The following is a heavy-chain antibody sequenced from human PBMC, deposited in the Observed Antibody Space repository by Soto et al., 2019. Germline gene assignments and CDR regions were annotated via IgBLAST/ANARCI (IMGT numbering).Heavy chain of an antibody. D-gene: IGHD6-19*01. CDR3: AKDPSPRVAVAPAYFDF. Sequence: LRLSCAASGFAFSDYAMTWVRQAPGKGLEWVSTISSTGRTTFYADSVKGRFTISRDNSKNILYLQMNSLRAEDTATYYCAKDPSPRVAVAPAYFDFWSQGTPVTVSS. CDR2: ISSTGRTT. V-gene: IGHV3-23*01. J-gene: IGHJ4*02. CDR1: GFAFSDYA.